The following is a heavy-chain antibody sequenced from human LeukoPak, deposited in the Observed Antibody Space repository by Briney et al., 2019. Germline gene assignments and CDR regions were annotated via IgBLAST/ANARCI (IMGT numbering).Heavy chain of an antibody. CDR1: GFTFSSYE. V-gene: IGHV3-48*03. D-gene: IGHD6-6*01. Sequence: GGSLRLSCAASGFTFSSYEMNWVRQAPGKGLEWVSYISSSGSTIYYADSVKGRFTISRDNAKNSLYLQMNSPRAEDTAVYYCARGSSSPDYWGQGTLVTVSS. CDR3: ARGSSSPDY. CDR2: ISSSGSTI. J-gene: IGHJ4*02.